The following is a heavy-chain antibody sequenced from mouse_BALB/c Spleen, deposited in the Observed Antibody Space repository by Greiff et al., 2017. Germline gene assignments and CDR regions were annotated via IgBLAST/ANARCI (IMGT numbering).Heavy chain of an antibody. CDR2: IYPYNGGT. V-gene: IGHV1S29*02. J-gene: IGHJ3*01. Sequence: EVQLQQSGPELVKPGASVKISCKASGYTFTDYNMHWVKQSHGKSLEWIGYIYPYNGGTGYNQKFKSKATLTVDNSSSTAYMELRSLTSEDSAVYYCARDMIPTWFAYWGQGTLVTVSA. CDR1: GYTFTDYN. CDR3: ARDMIPTWFAY. D-gene: IGHD2-4*01.